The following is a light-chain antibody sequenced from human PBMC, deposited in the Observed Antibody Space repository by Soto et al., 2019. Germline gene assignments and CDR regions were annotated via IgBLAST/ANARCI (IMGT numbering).Light chain of an antibody. J-gene: IGKJ5*01. V-gene: IGKV3-20*01. CDR3: QHYGSSLRIT. Sequence: EMGLTQSPGTLSLSPGERATLSCRASQFVSSSYLAWYQQKPGQAPRLLIYGASSRATGIPDRFSGSGSGTDVSLTISRLEPEDFAVYYCQHYGSSLRITFGQGTRLEIK. CDR2: GAS. CDR1: QFVSSSY.